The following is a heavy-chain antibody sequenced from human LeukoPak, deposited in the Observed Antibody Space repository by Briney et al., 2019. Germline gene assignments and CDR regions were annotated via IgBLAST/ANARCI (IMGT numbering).Heavy chain of an antibody. D-gene: IGHD6-6*01. CDR3: ARGQLAYAFDI. V-gene: IGHV4-34*01. CDR2: INHSGST. Sequence: PSETLSLTCAVYGGSFSGYYWSWIRQPPGKGLEWIGEINHSGSTNYNPSLKSRVTISVDTSKNQFSLKLSSVTAADTAVYYCARGQLAYAFDIWGQGTMVTDSS. CDR1: GGSFSGYY. J-gene: IGHJ3*02.